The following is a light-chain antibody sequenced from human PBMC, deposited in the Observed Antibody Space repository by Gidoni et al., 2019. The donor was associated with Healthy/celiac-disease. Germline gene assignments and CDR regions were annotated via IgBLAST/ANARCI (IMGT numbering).Light chain of an antibody. CDR2: WAS. Sequence: DIVMTQSPDSLAVPLGERATINCKSSQSVLYSSNNKNYLAWYQQKPGQPPKLLIYWASTRESGVPDRFSASGSGTDFTLTISSLQAEDVAVYYCQQYYSTPLTFGGGTKVEIK. V-gene: IGKV4-1*01. J-gene: IGKJ4*01. CDR3: QQYYSTPLT. CDR1: QSVLYSSNNKNY.